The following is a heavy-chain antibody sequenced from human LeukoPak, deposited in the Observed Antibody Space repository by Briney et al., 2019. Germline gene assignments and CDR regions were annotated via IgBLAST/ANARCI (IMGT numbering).Heavy chain of an antibody. CDR2: ISAYNGNT. V-gene: IGHV1-18*01. D-gene: IGHD3-22*01. J-gene: IGHJ3*02. CDR3: ARAAGIHYYDSSGYADAFDI. CDR1: GYTFTSYG. Sequence: ASVKVSCKASGYTFTSYGISWVRQAPGQGLEWMGWISAYNGNTNYAQKLQGRVTMTTDTSTSTAYMELRSLRSDDTAVYYCARAAGIHYYDSSGYADAFDIWGQGTMVTVSS.